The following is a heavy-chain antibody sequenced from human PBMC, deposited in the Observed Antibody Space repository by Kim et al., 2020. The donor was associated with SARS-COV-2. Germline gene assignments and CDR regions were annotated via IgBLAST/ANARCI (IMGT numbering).Heavy chain of an antibody. V-gene: IGHV1-18*04. CDR2: INPYNGDT. Sequence: ASVKVSCKASGYTFTTYGITWVRQAPGQGLEWMGWINPYNGDTKYAQKFQGRVIMTRDTFTTTAYMELRSLTSDDTAGYYCARGGYGSGSYNPIYCDYWGQGTLVTVSS. D-gene: IGHD3-10*01. CDR1: GYTFTTYG. J-gene: IGHJ4*01. CDR3: ARGGYGSGSYNPIYCDY.